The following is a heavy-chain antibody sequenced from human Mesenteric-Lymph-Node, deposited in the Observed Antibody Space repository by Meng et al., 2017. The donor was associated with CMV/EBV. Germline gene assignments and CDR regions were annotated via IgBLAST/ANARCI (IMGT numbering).Heavy chain of an antibody. CDR2: INPNSRDT. CDR3: VTKDGLAFDY. Sequence: ASVKVSCKASGYTFSDYYMHWVRQAPGQGLEWMGWINPNSRDTNYARKFQGRVTMTRDTSISTAYMELSKLRSDDTAVYYCVTKDGLAFDYWGQGTLVTVSS. V-gene: IGHV1-2*02. J-gene: IGHJ4*02. CDR1: GYTFSDYY. D-gene: IGHD5-24*01.